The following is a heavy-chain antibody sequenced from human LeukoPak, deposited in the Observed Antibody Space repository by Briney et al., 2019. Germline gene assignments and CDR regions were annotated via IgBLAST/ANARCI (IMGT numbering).Heavy chain of an antibody. V-gene: IGHV3-9*01. CDR1: GFTFDDYA. J-gene: IGHJ4*02. D-gene: IGHD3-3*01. CDR3: AKDPAAFGVVTYFDY. CDR2: ISWNSGSI. Sequence: GGSLRLSCAASGFTFDDYAMHWVRQAPGKGLEWVSGISWNSGSIGYADSVKGRFTISRDNAKNSLYLQMNSLRAEDTALYYCAKDPAAFGVVTYFDYWGQGTLVTVSS.